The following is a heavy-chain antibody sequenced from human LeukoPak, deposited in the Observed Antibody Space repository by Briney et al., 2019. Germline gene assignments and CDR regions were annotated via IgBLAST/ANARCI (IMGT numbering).Heavy chain of an antibody. J-gene: IGHJ4*02. CDR1: GFTFSGYW. Sequence: GGSLRLSCAASGFTFSGYWMHWVRQVPGKGPVWVSLINHDGTLTSHADSVKGRFTISRDNARNTLYLQMNTLTAEDTAIYYCARAGPKWGIDYWGQGTLVTVSS. CDR2: INHDGTLT. V-gene: IGHV3-74*01. CDR3: ARAGPKWGIDY. D-gene: IGHD7-27*01.